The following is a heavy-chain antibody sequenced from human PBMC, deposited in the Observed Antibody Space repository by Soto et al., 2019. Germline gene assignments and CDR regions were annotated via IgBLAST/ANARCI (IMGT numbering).Heavy chain of an antibody. Sequence: PSETLSLTCTVSGGSISSYYWSWIRQPPGKGLEWIGYIYYSGSTNYHPSLKSRVTISVDTSKNQFSLKLSSVTAADTAVYYCARDRANYWFDPWGQGTLVTVSS. CDR3: ARDRANYWFDP. D-gene: IGHD2-8*01. J-gene: IGHJ5*02. CDR2: IYYSGST. CDR1: GGSISSYY. V-gene: IGHV4-59*01.